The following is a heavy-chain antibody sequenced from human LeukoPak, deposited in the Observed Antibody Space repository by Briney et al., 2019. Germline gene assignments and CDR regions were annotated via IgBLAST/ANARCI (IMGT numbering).Heavy chain of an antibody. CDR3: ARASSGGWSAYYFFYMDV. CDR2: IKQDGSDK. Sequence: GGSLRLSCAASGFSFSSYWMNCVRQAPGKGLEWVANIKQDGSDKNYVDSVKGRFTISRDNAKNSLYLQLNSLRVEDTAVYYCARASSGGWSAYYFFYMDVWGRGTTVTVSS. D-gene: IGHD2-15*01. V-gene: IGHV3-7*01. CDR1: GFSFSSYW. J-gene: IGHJ6*03.